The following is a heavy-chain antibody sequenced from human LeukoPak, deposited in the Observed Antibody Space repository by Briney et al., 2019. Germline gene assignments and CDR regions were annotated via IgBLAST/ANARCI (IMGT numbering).Heavy chain of an antibody. CDR2: IIPIFGTA. D-gene: IGHD2-2*01. Sequence: GASVKVSCKVSGYTLTELSMHWVRQAPGKGLEWMGGIIPIFGTANYAQKFQGRVTITADESTSTAYMELSSLRSEDTAVYYCARDDRPLYCSSTSCDSNWFDPWGQGTLVTVSS. V-gene: IGHV1-69*13. J-gene: IGHJ5*02. CDR3: ARDDRPLYCSSTSCDSNWFDP. CDR1: GYTLTELS.